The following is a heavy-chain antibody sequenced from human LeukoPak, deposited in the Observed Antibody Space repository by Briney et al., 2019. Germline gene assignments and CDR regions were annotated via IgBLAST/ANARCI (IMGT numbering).Heavy chain of an antibody. Sequence: PGGSLRLSCVGSGFRFSDYYMSWIRQAPGKGLEWVSYISNDSVDKYYVDSVRGRFTLSRDNAKKSMYLQMSGLRVEDTAVYYCARRDWVSGAVRAFDIWGQGTMVTVSS. V-gene: IGHV3-11*04. CDR1: GFRFSDYY. D-gene: IGHD3-3*01. CDR2: ISNDSVDK. J-gene: IGHJ3*02. CDR3: ARRDWVSGAVRAFDI.